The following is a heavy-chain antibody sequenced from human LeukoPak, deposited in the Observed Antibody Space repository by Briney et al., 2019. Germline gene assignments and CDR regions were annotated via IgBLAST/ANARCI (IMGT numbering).Heavy chain of an antibody. Sequence: SVKVSCKASGGTFSSYAISWVRQAPGQGLEWMGGIIPIFGTANYAQKFQGRVTITAGKSTSTAYMELSSLRSEDTAVYYCARGVVAATLMEYYYYGMDVWGKGTMVTVSS. J-gene: IGHJ6*04. CDR2: IIPIFGTA. D-gene: IGHD2-15*01. CDR3: ARGVVAATLMEYYYYGMDV. V-gene: IGHV1-69*06. CDR1: GGTFSSYA.